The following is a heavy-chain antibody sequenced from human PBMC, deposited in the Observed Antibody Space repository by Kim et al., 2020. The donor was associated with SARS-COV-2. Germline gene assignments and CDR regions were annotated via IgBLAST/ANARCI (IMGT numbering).Heavy chain of an antibody. CDR3: ARGLHTTSHDY. CDR1: GESVSGHN. J-gene: IGHJ4*02. Sequence: SETLSLTCAFHGESVSGHNWNWIRQPPGKGLEWIGEIDNSEITNYNLSLKSRVTMAVDRSKNQFSLRLSSVAAADTAIYYCARGLHTTSHDYWGQGTLVT. CDR2: IDNSEIT. D-gene: IGHD1-26*01. V-gene: IGHV4-34*01.